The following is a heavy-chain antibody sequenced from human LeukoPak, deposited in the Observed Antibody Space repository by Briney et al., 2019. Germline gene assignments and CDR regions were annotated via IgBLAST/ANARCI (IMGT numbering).Heavy chain of an antibody. J-gene: IGHJ4*02. Sequence: GGSLRLSCAASGFTVDSNYLSWVRQAPGKGLEWVSTIYTGGNTYYAASVKGRFTVSRGFSKNTVFLHMNSLRAEDTAMYYCARGDDSGYYDYFDYWGQGALVTVSS. CDR1: GFTVDSNY. CDR2: IYTGGNT. CDR3: ARGDDSGYYDYFDY. D-gene: IGHD3-22*01. V-gene: IGHV3-53*01.